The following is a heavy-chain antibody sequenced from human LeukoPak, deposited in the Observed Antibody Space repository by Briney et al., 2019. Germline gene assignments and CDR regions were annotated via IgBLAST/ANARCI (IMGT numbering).Heavy chain of an antibody. CDR1: GGTFSSYA. CDR2: IIPIFGTA. CDR3: ARGPYYYHSSRVFDY. Sequence: SVKVSCKASGGTFSSYAISWVRQAPGQGLEWMGGIIPIFGTANYAQKFQGRVTITTDESTSTAYMELSSLRSEDTAVYYCARGPYYYHSSRVFDYWGQGTLVTVSS. D-gene: IGHD3-22*01. V-gene: IGHV1-69*05. J-gene: IGHJ4*02.